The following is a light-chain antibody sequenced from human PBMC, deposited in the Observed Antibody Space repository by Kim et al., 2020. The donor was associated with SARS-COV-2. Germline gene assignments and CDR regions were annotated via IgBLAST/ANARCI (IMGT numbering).Light chain of an antibody. CDR1: QTISTY. CDR3: QQSFSTSWT. V-gene: IGKV1-39*01. CDR2: GAT. Sequence: DIQMTQSPSSLSASVGDRVTITCRASQTISTYLNWYQQKPGKAPKLVIYGATNLQGGVPSRFSGSASGTDFTLTISSLQPEDFASYYCQQSFSTSWTFGQGTKLEI. J-gene: IGKJ1*01.